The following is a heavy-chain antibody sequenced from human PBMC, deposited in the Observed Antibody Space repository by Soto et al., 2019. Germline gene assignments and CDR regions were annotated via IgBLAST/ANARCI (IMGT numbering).Heavy chain of an antibody. Sequence: QVQVVQSGAEVKKPGASVKVSCKASGYTFTRYGISWVRQAPGQGLGWMGWISGYNGTTNYAQKLQGRVTMTTDTSTSTAYMELRCLRSDDTAVYYCASNYLYYYGSGNTNYYGMDVWGQGTTVTVSS. CDR2: ISGYNGTT. CDR3: ASNYLYYYGSGNTNYYGMDV. CDR1: GYTFTRYG. D-gene: IGHD3-10*01. J-gene: IGHJ6*02. V-gene: IGHV1-18*01.